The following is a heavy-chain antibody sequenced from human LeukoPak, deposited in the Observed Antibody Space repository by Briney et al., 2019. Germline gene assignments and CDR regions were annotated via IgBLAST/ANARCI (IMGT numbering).Heavy chain of an antibody. Sequence: SETLSLTCTVSGGSINSYYWSWIRQPPGKGLEWLGYIYYSGTTNYNPSLKSRLTMSLDTSKKQLSLRLTSVTAADTAVYYCARHLRSFPDCWGQGTLVTVSS. D-gene: IGHD3-3*02. CDR3: ARHLRSFPDC. V-gene: IGHV4-59*08. J-gene: IGHJ4*02. CDR1: GGSINSYY. CDR2: IYYSGTT.